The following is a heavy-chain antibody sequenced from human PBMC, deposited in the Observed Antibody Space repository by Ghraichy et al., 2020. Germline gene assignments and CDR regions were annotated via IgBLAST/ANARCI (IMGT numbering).Heavy chain of an antibody. Sequence: GGSLRLSCAASGFTFSNYAMTWVRQAPGKGLEWVAGVSGSGGTTYHADSMKGRFTISRDNSKNTVYLQMNSLRAEDTAVYYCAKGGPDDESSNYYRGSKICQYWGQGTLVTVSS. CDR1: GFTFSNYA. CDR3: AKGGPDDESSNYYRGSKICQY. D-gene: IGHD3-22*01. CDR2: VSGSGGTT. V-gene: IGHV3-23*01. J-gene: IGHJ4*02.